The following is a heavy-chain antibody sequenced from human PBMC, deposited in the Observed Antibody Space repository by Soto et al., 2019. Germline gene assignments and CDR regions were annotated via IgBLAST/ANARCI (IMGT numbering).Heavy chain of an antibody. CDR1: GYTFTSYG. V-gene: IGHV1-18*01. CDR2: ISAYNGNT. CDR3: ARDWRRYSISWYLFDY. D-gene: IGHD6-13*01. Sequence: QVRLVQSGAEVKKPGASVKVSCKASGYTFTSYGISWVRQAPGQGLEWMGWISAYNGNTNYAQKLQGRVTMTTDTSTSTAYMELRSLRSDDTAVYYCARDWRRYSISWYLFDYWGQGALVTVSS. J-gene: IGHJ4*02.